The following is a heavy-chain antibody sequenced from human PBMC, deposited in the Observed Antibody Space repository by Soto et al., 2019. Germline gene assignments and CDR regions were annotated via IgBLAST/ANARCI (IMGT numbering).Heavy chain of an antibody. V-gene: IGHV3-74*01. D-gene: IGHD6-13*01. CDR3: ARVSSSWYFDAFDI. CDR1: GFTFSSYW. J-gene: IGHJ3*02. Sequence: GGSLRLSCAASGFTFSSYWMHWVRQAPGKGLVWASRINSDGSSTSYADSVKGRFTISRDNAKNTLYLQMNSLRAEDTAVYYCARVSSSWYFDAFDIWGQGTMVT. CDR2: INSDGSST.